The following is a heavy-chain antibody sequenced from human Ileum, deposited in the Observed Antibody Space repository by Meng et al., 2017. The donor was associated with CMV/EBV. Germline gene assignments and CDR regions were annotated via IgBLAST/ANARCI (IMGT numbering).Heavy chain of an antibody. CDR3: AHSVAVAG. J-gene: IGHJ4*02. D-gene: IGHD6-19*01. CDR1: GFTFSAYW. CDR2: INSDGRNT. V-gene: IGHV3-74*02. Sequence: VQLGGAGGGLVQPGGSLRLSCAASGFTFSAYWMHWVRQAPGKGLVWVSRINSDGRNTNYAESVKGRFTISRDNAKNTLFLQMNSLRAEDTAVYYCAHSVAVAGWGQGTLVTVSS.